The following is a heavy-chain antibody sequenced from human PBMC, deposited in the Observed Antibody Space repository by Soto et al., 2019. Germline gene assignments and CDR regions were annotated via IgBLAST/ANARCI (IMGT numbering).Heavy chain of an antibody. CDR3: TSLPLGRAAAVLPRSAFDI. CDR2: IYYNGNT. CDR1: SVSISRDY. J-gene: IGHJ3*02. Sequence: PSETLSLTCPVSSVSISRDYWTWLRQPPGERLEWIGYIYYNGNTNYNSSLKSRVTISIDTSKNQFSLKLGSVTDADTAVYYCTSLPLGRAAAVLPRSAFDIWGQGTMVTVSS. D-gene: IGHD6-13*01. V-gene: IGHV4-59*01.